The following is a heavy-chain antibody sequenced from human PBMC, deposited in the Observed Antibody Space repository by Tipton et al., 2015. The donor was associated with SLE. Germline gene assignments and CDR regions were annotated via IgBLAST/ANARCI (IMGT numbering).Heavy chain of an antibody. CDR3: ASSYGSGSYYKARDGMDV. Sequence: TLSLTCAVSGYSISSGYYWGWIRQPPGKGLEWFGEINHSGSTNYNPSLKSRVTLSVDTSKNQFSLKLSSVTAADTAVYYCASSYGSGSYYKARDGMDVWGQGTTVTVSS. J-gene: IGHJ6*02. D-gene: IGHD3-10*01. V-gene: IGHV4-38-2*01. CDR2: INHSGST. CDR1: GYSISSGYY.